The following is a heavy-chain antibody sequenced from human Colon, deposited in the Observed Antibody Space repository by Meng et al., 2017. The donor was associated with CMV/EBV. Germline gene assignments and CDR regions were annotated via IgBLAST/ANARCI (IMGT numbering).Heavy chain of an antibody. CDR1: GFSFNNYA. V-gene: IGHV3-23*01. Sequence: LGVGGNRVQAGGSRGLSCAGSGFSFNNYAMAWVRQAPGRRLEWVSTIGGRGDDTYYADSGKGRFTISRDNSRNTLYLQMSSLRAEDTAIYYCARLTPTYSSATFDYWGQGALVTVSS. J-gene: IGHJ4*02. D-gene: IGHD2/OR15-2a*01. CDR2: IGGRGDDT. CDR3: ARLTPTYSSATFDY.